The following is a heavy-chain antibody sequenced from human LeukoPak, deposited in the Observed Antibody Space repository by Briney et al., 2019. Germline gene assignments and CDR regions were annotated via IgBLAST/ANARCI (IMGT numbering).Heavy chain of an antibody. CDR3: ARAGVAAAGSSPGVL. V-gene: IGHV1-18*01. CDR1: GYLFTSYG. CDR2: ISPYNGDT. J-gene: IGHJ4*02. Sequence: ASVKVSCKASGYLFTSYGITWVRRAPGQGLEWIGCISPYNGDTNYAQKFQGRVTMTADTYTGTAYMDLTTLRSDDTAVYYCARAGVAAAGSSPGVLWGQGTLVTVSS. D-gene: IGHD6-13*01.